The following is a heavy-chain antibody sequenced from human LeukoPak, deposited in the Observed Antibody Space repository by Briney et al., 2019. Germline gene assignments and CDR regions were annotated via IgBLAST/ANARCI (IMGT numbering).Heavy chain of an antibody. V-gene: IGHV4-59*01. D-gene: IGHD2-21*01. Sequence: PSETLSLTCTVSGGSISSYYWSWIRQPPGKGLGWIGYIYYSGSTNYNPSLKSRVTISVDTSKNQFSLKLSSVTAADTAVYYCARFCGGGPQIWGFDPWGQGTLVTVSS. CDR3: ARFCGGGPQIWGFDP. CDR1: GGSISSYY. CDR2: IYYSGST. J-gene: IGHJ5*02.